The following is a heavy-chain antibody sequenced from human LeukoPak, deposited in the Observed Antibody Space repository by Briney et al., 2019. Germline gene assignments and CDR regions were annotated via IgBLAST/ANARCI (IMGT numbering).Heavy chain of an antibody. CDR1: DGSITNND. Sequence: SETLSLTCTVSDGSITNNDWSWVRQTPGKGLEFIGYVHYSGSTNYNPSLRSRVTISVDTSKNQFSLKLSSVTAADTAVYYCARDSRVPDGYNHYFDYWGQGTLVTVSS. V-gene: IGHV4-59*01. J-gene: IGHJ4*02. CDR3: ARDSRVPDGYNHYFDY. CDR2: VHYSGST. D-gene: IGHD5-24*01.